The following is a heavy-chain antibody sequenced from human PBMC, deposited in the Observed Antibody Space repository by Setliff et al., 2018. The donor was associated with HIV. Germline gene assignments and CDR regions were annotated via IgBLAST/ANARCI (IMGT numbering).Heavy chain of an antibody. J-gene: IGHJ4*02. CDR2: ISSSGGYI. D-gene: IGHD3-9*01. V-gene: IGHV3-21*05. Sequence: AGGSLRLSCAASGFTFSSYEINWVRQAPGKGLEWVSYISSSGGYIYHADSVKGRFTISRDNAKNSLYLQMNSLRVEDTAVYYCARGGVIDWSFGGQGALVTVSS. CDR3: ARGGVIDWSF. CDR1: GFTFSSYE.